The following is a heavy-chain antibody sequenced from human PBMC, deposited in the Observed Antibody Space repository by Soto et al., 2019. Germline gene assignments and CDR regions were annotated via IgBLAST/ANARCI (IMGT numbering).Heavy chain of an antibody. J-gene: IGHJ5*02. CDR3: ARERPDGARLDP. D-gene: IGHD6-6*01. V-gene: IGHV4-30-4*01. Sequence: QVQLQESGPGLVKPSQTLSLTCTVSGGSISSGDYYWSWIRQPPGKGLEWIGYIYYSGRTHYNPSLKSRVTISVDTSKNQFSLKLSSVTAADTAVYYCARERPDGARLDPWGQGTLVTVSS. CDR1: GGSISSGDYY. CDR2: IYYSGRT.